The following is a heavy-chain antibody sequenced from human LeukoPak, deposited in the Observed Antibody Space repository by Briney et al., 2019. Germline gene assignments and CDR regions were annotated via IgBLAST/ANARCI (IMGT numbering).Heavy chain of an antibody. J-gene: IGHJ4*02. D-gene: IGHD1-26*01. V-gene: IGHV3-33*06. Sequence: PGRSLRLSCVASGFTFSSYGMHWVRQAPGKGLEWVAVIWYDGSNKYYADSVKGRFTISRDNSKNTLYLQMNSLRAEDTAVYYCAKVRVVGAHWGFDYWGQGTLVTVSS. CDR3: AKVRVVGAHWGFDY. CDR1: GFTFSSYG. CDR2: IWYDGSNK.